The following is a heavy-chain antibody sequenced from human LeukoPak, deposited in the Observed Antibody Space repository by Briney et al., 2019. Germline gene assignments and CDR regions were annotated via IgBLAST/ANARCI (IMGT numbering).Heavy chain of an antibody. Sequence: SDTLSLTFAVYGGSFSGYYWSWIRQPPGKGLEWIGEINHSGSTNYNPSLKSGVTISVDTSKNQFSLKLSSVTAADTDVYYCARPHRYGSGSYNYWGQGTLVTVSS. V-gene: IGHV4-34*01. J-gene: IGHJ4*02. CDR2: INHSGST. CDR1: GGSFSGYY. CDR3: ARPHRYGSGSYNY. D-gene: IGHD3-10*01.